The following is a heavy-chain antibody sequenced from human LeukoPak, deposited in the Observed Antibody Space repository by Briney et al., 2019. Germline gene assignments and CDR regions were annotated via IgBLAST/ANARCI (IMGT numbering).Heavy chain of an antibody. D-gene: IGHD2-8*01. Sequence: GALRLSFATSGFPFSDFSMSWVRQAPGKALEWISTTNSGGTSTYYAESVKGRFTISRDNSKNTPYLQMSSLRVEDTAVYYCAKQSYARSLGEGGPGTLVSVSS. CDR1: GFPFSDFS. J-gene: IGHJ4*02. CDR3: AKQSYARSLGE. CDR2: TNSGGTST. V-gene: IGHV3-23*01.